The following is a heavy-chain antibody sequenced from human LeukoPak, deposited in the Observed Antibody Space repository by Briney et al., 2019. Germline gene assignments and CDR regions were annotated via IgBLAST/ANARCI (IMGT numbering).Heavy chain of an antibody. CDR2: IYYSGST. D-gene: IGHD6-13*01. V-gene: IGHV4-59*08. CDR1: GGSISSYY. J-gene: IGHJ5*02. Sequence: SETLSLTCTVSGGSISSYYWSWIRQPPGKGLEWIGYIYYSGSTYYNPSLKSRLTISVDTSKNQFSLKLSSVTAADTAVYYCASQQQLVLLDWFDPWGQGTLVTVSS. CDR3: ASQQQLVLLDWFDP.